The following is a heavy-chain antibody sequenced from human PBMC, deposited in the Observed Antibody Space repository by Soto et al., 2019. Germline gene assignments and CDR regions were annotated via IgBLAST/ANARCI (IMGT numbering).Heavy chain of an antibody. J-gene: IGHJ4*02. Sequence: QVQLVQSGAEVKKPGASVKVSCKASGYTFTSYGISWVRQAPGQWLEWMGWISAYNGNTNYAQKLQGRVTMTTDTSTSTAYMELRSLRSDDTAVYYCARWAHSLYCSGGSCYGAGFDYWGQGTLVTVSS. V-gene: IGHV1-18*01. D-gene: IGHD2-15*01. CDR1: GYTFTSYG. CDR2: ISAYNGNT. CDR3: ARWAHSLYCSGGSCYGAGFDY.